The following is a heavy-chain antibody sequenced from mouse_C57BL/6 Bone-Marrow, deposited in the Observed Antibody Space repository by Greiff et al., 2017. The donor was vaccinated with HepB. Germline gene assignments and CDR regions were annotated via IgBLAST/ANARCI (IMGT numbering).Heavy chain of an antibody. CDR2: INYDGSST. V-gene: IGHV5-16*01. CDR3: ARGRTWFAY. CDR1: GFTFSDYY. J-gene: IGHJ3*01. Sequence: EVMLVESEGGLVQPGRSMKLSCTASGFTFSDYYMAWVRQVPEKGLEWVANINYDGSSTYYLDSLKSRFIISRDNAKNILYLQMSSLKSEDTATYYCARGRTWFAYWGQGTLVTVSA.